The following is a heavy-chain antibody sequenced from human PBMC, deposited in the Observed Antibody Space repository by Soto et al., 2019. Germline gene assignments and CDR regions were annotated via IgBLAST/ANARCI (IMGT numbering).Heavy chain of an antibody. CDR3: VKGTKYSTPKSIDY. CDR1: GVTFSSYA. V-gene: IGHV3-23*01. Sequence: GGSLRLSCAASGVTFSSYAMSWVRQAPGKGLEWVSAISGSGGSTYYADSVKGRFTISGDNSKNTLYLQMNSLRAEDTAVYYCVKGTKYSTPKSIDYRGQGPLVSVS. J-gene: IGHJ4*02. D-gene: IGHD6-6*01. CDR2: ISGSGGST.